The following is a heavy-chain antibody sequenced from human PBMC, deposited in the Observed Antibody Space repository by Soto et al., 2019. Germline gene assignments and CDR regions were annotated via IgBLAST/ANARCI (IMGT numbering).Heavy chain of an antibody. D-gene: IGHD3-3*01. J-gene: IGHJ4*02. Sequence: QVQLQASGPGLVKPSQTLSLPCAVSGRSISSVGYYWSWVRQHPGKGLEWIGSISYTGNTYYNPSLENRLSISLDTSENRFYLRLNSVTAADTAIYYCARPNDYWNGYGPFDYWGQGSLVTVSS. CDR3: ARPNDYWNGYGPFDY. CDR1: GRSISSVGYY. V-gene: IGHV4-31*11. CDR2: ISYTGNT.